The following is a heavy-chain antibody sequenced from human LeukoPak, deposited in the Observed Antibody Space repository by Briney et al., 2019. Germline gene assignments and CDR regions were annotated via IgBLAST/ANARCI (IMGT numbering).Heavy chain of an antibody. CDR1: GGTFSGYA. D-gene: IGHD3-22*01. CDR3: ASDYDSSGRFDY. V-gene: IGHV1-69*01. CDR2: LIPIFGTA. Sequence: ASVKVSCKASGGTFSGYAISGVRQAPGQGLEWMGGLIPIFGTANYAQKFQGRVTITADESTSTAYLELSSLRSEDTAVYYCASDYDSSGRFDYWGQGTLVTVSS. J-gene: IGHJ4*02.